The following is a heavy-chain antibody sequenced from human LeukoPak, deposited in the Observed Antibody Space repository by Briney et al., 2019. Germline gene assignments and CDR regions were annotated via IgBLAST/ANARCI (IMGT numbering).Heavy chain of an antibody. CDR1: GGTFSSYA. V-gene: IGHV1-69*01. CDR2: IIPIFGTA. CDR3: ARGRATGVGWFDP. D-gene: IGHD5-24*01. Sequence: GGSLRLSCAASGGTFSSYAISWVRQAPGQGLEWMGGIIPIFGTANYAQKFQGRVTITADESTGTAYMELSSLRSEDTAVYYCARGRATGVGWFDPWGQGTLVTVSS. J-gene: IGHJ5*02.